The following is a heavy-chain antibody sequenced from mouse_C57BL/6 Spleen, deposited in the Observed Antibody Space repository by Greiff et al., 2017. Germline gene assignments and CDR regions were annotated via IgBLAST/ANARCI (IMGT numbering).Heavy chain of an antibody. V-gene: IGHV1-55*01. D-gene: IGHD2-5*01. CDR2: IYPGSGST. J-gene: IGHJ4*01. Sequence: QVQLQQPGAELVKPGASVQMSCKASGYTFTSYWITWVKQRPGKGLEWIGDIYPGSGSTNYNEKFKSKATLTVDTSSSTAYMELSSLTSEDSAVYDCARRGYYSSRGAMDYWGQGTSVTVSS. CDR3: ARRGYYSSRGAMDY. CDR1: GYTFTSYW.